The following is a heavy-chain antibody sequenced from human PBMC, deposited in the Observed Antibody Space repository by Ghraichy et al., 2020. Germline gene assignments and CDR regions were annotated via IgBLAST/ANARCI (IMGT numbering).Heavy chain of an antibody. V-gene: IGHV4-39*01. CDR3: ARHRIRDGVLYHVFDV. Sequence: ETLSLTCSVSGGSITYSTYFWGWVRQPPGKGLEWVGTIHHSGTTYYNPSLKSRVTISADTSKNQFSLKLNSVTAADTAVYYCARHRIRDGVLYHVFDVWGQGTMVTVSS. CDR2: IHHSGTT. CDR1: GGSITYSTYF. J-gene: IGHJ3*01. D-gene: IGHD3-16*01.